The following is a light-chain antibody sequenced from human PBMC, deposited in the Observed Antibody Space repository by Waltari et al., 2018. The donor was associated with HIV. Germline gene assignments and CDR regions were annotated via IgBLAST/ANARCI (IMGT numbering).Light chain of an antibody. CDR2: GDT. J-gene: IGLJ3*02. CDR1: SPNIGAGVV. Sequence: QSVLTQPPSVSGAPGQRVTISCTGNSPNIGAGVVVHWYQHLPETAPKLLIYGDTNRPSGVPDRFSGSKSGTSASLAITGLQAEDEADYYCQSYDSGLSVVFGGGTKLTVL. V-gene: IGLV1-40*01. CDR3: QSYDSGLSVV.